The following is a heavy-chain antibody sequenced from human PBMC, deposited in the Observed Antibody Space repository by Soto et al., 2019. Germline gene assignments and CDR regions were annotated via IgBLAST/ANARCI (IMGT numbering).Heavy chain of an antibody. CDR3: AKDMATGGQLAFDFDY. CDR2: ISWNSGSI. D-gene: IGHD6-6*01. CDR1: GFTFDDYA. Sequence: VQLVESGGGLVQPGRSLRLSCAASGFTFDDYAMHWVRQAPGKGLEWVSGISWNSGSIGYADSVKGRFTISRDNAKNSLYPQMNSLRAEDTALYYCAKDMATGGQLAFDFDYWGQGTLVTVSS. V-gene: IGHV3-9*01. J-gene: IGHJ4*02.